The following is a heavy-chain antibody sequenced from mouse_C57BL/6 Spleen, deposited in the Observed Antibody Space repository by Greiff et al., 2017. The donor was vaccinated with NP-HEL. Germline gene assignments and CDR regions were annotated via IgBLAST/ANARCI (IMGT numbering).Heavy chain of an antibody. D-gene: IGHD1-1*01. CDR2: IDPSDSYT. J-gene: IGHJ1*03. Sequence: VQLQQPGAELVKPGASVKLSCKASGYTFTSYWMQWVKQRPGQGLEWIGEIDPSDSYTNYNQKFKGKATLTVDTSSSTAYMQLSSLTSEDSAVYYCARHYGSREGYFDVWGTGTTVTVSS. CDR3: ARHYGSREGYFDV. V-gene: IGHV1-50*01. CDR1: GYTFTSYW.